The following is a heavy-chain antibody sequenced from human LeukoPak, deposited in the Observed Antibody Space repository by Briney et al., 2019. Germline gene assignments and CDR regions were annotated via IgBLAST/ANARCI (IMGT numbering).Heavy chain of an antibody. Sequence: PSQTLSLTCTVSGGSISSGDDYWSWIRQPPGKGLEWIGYIYHSGSTYYNPSLKSRATISVDRSKNQFSLKLSSVTAADTAVYYCARRSQAMSASLDYWGQGTLVTVSS. J-gene: IGHJ4*02. D-gene: IGHD2-2*01. CDR3: ARRSQAMSASLDY. V-gene: IGHV4-30-2*01. CDR1: GGSISSGDDY. CDR2: IYHSGST.